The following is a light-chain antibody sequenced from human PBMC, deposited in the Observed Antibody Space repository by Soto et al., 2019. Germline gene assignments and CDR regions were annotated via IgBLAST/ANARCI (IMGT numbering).Light chain of an antibody. CDR2: SAS. V-gene: IGKV1-39*01. Sequence: VQMTQSPSSLSASVGDRVTITCRARQNISSYLNWYQQKPGKAPKLLIFSASSLQRGVPARFSGSGSGTHFTLTIRSLQPDDFATYFCQQCYSALTFDGGTKVE. J-gene: IGKJ4*01. CDR1: QNISSY. CDR3: QQCYSALT.